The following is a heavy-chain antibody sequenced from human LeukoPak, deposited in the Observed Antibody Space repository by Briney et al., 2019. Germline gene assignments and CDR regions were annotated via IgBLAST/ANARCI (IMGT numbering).Heavy chain of an antibody. J-gene: IGHJ4*02. V-gene: IGHV3-23*01. CDR1: GFTFSTYA. Sequence: GGSLRLACAASGFTFSTYAMSWVRQAPGKGLEFVSGISGSGAGAGTSYADSVKGRFTVSRDNSRKTLDLQMDKLRGEDTAVYYCVKGRLTPANWGQGTLVTVSS. CDR3: VKGRLTPAN. CDR2: ISGSGAGAGT.